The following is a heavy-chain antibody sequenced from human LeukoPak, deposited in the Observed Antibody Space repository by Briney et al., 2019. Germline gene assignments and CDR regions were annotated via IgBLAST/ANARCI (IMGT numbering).Heavy chain of an antibody. CDR1: GFTFSTYS. J-gene: IGHJ4*02. V-gene: IGHV3-48*02. D-gene: IGHD3-10*01. Sequence: GGSLRLSCAASGFTFSTYSMNWARQAPGKGLEWISYIRPSDTTMFYADSVKGRFTISTDIAKDSLYLQMSSLRDDDTAVYYCARDLLWAFDYWGQGTLVTVSS. CDR2: IRPSDTTM. CDR3: ARDLLWAFDY.